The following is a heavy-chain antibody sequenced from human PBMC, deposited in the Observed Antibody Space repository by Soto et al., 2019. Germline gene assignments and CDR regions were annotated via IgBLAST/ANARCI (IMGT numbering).Heavy chain of an antibody. CDR1: GAYIDNNDYY. V-gene: IGHV4-30-4*01. D-gene: IGHD3-22*01. Sequence: PSETLSLTCTVSGAYIDNNDYYWSWIRQTPGKGLEWIGYVYYSGTTDYIPSLKSRLSMSIDKSQNQFTLKLNSVTAADTATYYCARMSYFYDKWYFDLWARGTLVTVYS. CDR2: VYYSGTT. CDR3: ARMSYFYDKWYFDL. J-gene: IGHJ2*01.